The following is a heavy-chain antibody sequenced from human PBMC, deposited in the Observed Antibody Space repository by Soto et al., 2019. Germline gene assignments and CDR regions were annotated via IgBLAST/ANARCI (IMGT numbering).Heavy chain of an antibody. CDR1: GFTFSSYA. CDR2: ISGSGGST. D-gene: IGHD2-2*01. Sequence: EVQLLESGGGLVQPGGSLRLSCAASGFTFSSYAMSWVRQAPGKGLEWVSAISGSGGSTYYADSVKGRFTISRDNSKNTLYLEINSLRAEDTAVYYCAKGAGSTSCLFDYWGQGTLVTVSS. J-gene: IGHJ4*02. V-gene: IGHV3-23*01. CDR3: AKGAGSTSCLFDY.